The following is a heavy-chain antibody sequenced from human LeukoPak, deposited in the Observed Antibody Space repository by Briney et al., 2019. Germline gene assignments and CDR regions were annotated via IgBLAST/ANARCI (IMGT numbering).Heavy chain of an antibody. Sequence: GASVKVSCKASDYTFTIYGISWVRQAPGPGIEWIGWICPYSDNTNYAQKLQGRVTMTTDTSTSTAYMELRSLTSDDTAMYYCARGGPFSIAAARVYYFDYWGQGTLVTVSS. V-gene: IGHV1-18*01. D-gene: IGHD6-13*01. J-gene: IGHJ4*02. CDR3: ARGGPFSIAAARVYYFDY. CDR2: ICPYSDNT. CDR1: DYTFTIYG.